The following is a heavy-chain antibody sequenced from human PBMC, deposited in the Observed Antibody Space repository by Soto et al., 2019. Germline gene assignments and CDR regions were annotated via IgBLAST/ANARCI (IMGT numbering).Heavy chain of an antibody. J-gene: IGHJ6*02. D-gene: IGHD3-3*01. CDR3: ARGYYDFWSGPTPGMDV. CDR1: GDTFTSYT. Sequence: GASVKVSCKASGDTFTSYTLNWVRQAPGQGLEWMGWINTNTGNPTCAQGFTGRFVFSLDTSVSTTYLQICSLESEDTAVYYCARGYYDFWSGPTPGMDVWGQGTTVTVSS. CDR2: INTNTGNP. V-gene: IGHV7-4-1*01.